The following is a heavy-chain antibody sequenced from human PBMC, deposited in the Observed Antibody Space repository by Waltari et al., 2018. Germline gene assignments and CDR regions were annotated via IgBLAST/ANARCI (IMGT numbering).Heavy chain of an antibody. CDR2: IYHSENT. J-gene: IGHJ3*02. CDR3: ARLYSSSYIDI. D-gene: IGHD6-13*01. V-gene: IGHV4-38-2*01. CDR1: GYSISSGYY. Sequence: QVQLQESGPGLVKPSETLSLTCAVSGYSISSGYYWGWIRQPPGKGLEWIGSIYHSENTCSNPSLKNRVTISVDTSKNQFSLKLSSVTAADTAVYYCARLYSSSYIDIWGQGTMVTVSS.